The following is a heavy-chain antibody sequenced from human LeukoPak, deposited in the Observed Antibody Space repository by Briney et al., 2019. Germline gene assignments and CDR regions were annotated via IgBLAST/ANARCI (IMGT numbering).Heavy chain of an antibody. CDR1: GFTFSSYA. CDR2: ISGSGGST. J-gene: IGHJ3*02. CDR3: AKDPRRGYGAPSGAFDI. D-gene: IGHD4-17*01. V-gene: IGHV3-23*01. Sequence: GGALRLSCAASGFTFSSYAMSWVRQAPGKGLEWVSAISGSGGSTYYADSVKGRFTISRDNSKNTLYLQMNSLRAEDTAVYYCAKDPRRGYGAPSGAFDIWGQGTMVTVSS.